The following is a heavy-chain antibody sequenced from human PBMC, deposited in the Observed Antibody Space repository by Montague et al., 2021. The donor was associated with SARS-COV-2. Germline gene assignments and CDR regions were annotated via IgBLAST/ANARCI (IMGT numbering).Heavy chain of an antibody. J-gene: IGHJ4*02. Sequence: SETLSLTCAVSSGSLSGYYWSWIRQPPGKGLEWIGEINYSGSTYYNPSLTSRVTISVDTSKNQFSLKLTSVTAADTAVYYCARVESSWCFFDYWGQGTLVTVSS. D-gene: IGHD2-8*01. CDR1: SGSLSGYY. CDR3: ARVESSWCFFDY. CDR2: INYSGST. V-gene: IGHV4-34*01.